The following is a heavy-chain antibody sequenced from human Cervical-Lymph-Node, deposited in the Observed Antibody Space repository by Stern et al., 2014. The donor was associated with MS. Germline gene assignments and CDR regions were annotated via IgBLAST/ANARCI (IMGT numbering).Heavy chain of an antibody. Sequence: VQLGQSGAEVKKPGESLKISCKGSGYTFSNYWIGWVRQMPGKGLEWMGVVYPGDSDTRYSPSFQGQVTISADKSIDTAYLQWTGLKASDTAMYYCARRSGHRGAFDIWGQGTMVTVSS. J-gene: IGHJ3*02. CDR1: GYTFSNYW. CDR2: VYPGDSDT. V-gene: IGHV5-51*03. D-gene: IGHD2-15*01. CDR3: ARRSGHRGAFDI.